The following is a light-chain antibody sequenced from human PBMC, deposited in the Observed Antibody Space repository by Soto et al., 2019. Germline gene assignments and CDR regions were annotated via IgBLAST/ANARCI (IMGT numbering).Light chain of an antibody. V-gene: IGKV1-27*01. CDR3: QKYDSAPWT. J-gene: IGKJ1*01. CDR1: QGISNY. CDR2: AAS. Sequence: DFQMTQSPSSLSASVRDRVTITCRASQGISNYLAWYQQKPGKVPKLLIYAASTLQSGVPSRFSGSGSGTDLTLTISSLQPEDVATYYCQKYDSAPWTFGQGTKVEIK.